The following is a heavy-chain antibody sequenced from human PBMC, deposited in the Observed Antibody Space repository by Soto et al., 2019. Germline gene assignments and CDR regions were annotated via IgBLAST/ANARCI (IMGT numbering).Heavy chain of an antibody. Sequence: LSLTCDVYGGSFSCYYWSWIRQAPGKGLEWIVEINHSGSPNYNPSLQSRVSVSVDTSKTHFSLQLSSVTAADTAMYYCATFPPEGRTATSRGDDAFDFWGQGTLVTVSS. J-gene: IGHJ3*01. D-gene: IGHD3-10*01. V-gene: IGHV4-34*01. CDR1: GGSFSCYY. CDR2: INHSGSP. CDR3: ATFPPEGRTATSRGDDAFDF.